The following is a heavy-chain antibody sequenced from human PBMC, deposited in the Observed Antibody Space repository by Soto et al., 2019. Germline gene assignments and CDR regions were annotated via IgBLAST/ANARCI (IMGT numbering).Heavy chain of an antibody. CDR3: ARVGSGYDSYYFDY. V-gene: IGHV4-39*01. J-gene: IGHJ4*02. Sequence: SETLSLTCTVSGGSISSSSYYWGWIRQPPGKGLEWIGSIYYSGSTYYNPSLKSRVTISVDTSKNQFSLKLSSVTAADTAVYYCARVGSGYDSYYFDYWGQGTLVTVSS. CDR2: IYYSGST. D-gene: IGHD5-12*01. CDR1: GGSISSSSYY.